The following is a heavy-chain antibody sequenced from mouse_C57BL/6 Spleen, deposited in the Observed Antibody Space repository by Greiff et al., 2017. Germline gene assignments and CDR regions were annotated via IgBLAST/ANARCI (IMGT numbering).Heavy chain of an antibody. Sequence: QVHVKQPGAELVKPGASVKMSCKASGYTFTSYWITWVKQRPGQGLEWIGDIYPGSGSTNYNEKFKSKATLTVDTSSSTAYMQLSSLTSEDSAVYYCARREGGYDYSLWDYWGQGTTLTVSS. CDR3: ARREGGYDYSLWDY. V-gene: IGHV1-55*01. D-gene: IGHD2-4*01. CDR2: IYPGSGST. CDR1: GYTFTSYW. J-gene: IGHJ2*01.